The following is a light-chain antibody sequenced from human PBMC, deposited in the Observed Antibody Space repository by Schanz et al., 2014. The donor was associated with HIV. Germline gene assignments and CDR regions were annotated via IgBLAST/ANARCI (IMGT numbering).Light chain of an antibody. CDR3: QQYNSYQ. V-gene: IGKV1-16*01. J-gene: IGKJ1*01. CDR1: QTIDSY. CDR2: ATS. Sequence: DIQMTQSPSTLSASVGDRVTITCRASQTIDSYLNWYQQKPGKAPKLLIYATSRLQSGVPSRFSGSGSGTEFTLTISSLQPEDFATYYCQQYNSYQFGQGTKVEIK.